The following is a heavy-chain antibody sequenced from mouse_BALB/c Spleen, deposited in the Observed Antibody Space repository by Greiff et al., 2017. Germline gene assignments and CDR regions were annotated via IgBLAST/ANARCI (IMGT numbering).Heavy chain of an antibody. J-gene: IGHJ4*01. CDR2: ISSGGST. Sequence: EVHLVESGGGLVKPGGSLKLSCAASGFTFSSYAMSWVRQTPEKRLEWVASISSGGSTYYPDSVKGRFTISRDNARNILYLQMSSLRSEDTAMYYCARGSLLRLVYAMDYWGQGTSVTVSS. CDR1: GFTFSSYA. CDR3: ARGSLLRLVYAMDY. V-gene: IGHV5-6-5*01. D-gene: IGHD1-2*01.